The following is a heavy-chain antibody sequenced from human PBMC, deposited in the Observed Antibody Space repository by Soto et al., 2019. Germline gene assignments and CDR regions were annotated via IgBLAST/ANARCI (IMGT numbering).Heavy chain of an antibody. CDR2: IYYSGST. Sequence: QLQLQESGPGLVKPSETLSLTCTVSGGSISSSSYYWGWIRQPPGKGLEWIGSIYYSGSTYYNPSLKSRVTISVDTSKNQFSLKLSSVTAADTAVYYCARQDESVFFSCCDAFDIWGQGTMVTVSS. V-gene: IGHV4-39*01. J-gene: IGHJ3*02. CDR1: GGSISSSSYY. D-gene: IGHD2-15*01. CDR3: ARQDESVFFSCCDAFDI.